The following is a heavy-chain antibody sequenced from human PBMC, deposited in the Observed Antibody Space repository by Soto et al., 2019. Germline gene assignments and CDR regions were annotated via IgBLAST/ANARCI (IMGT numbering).Heavy chain of an antibody. Sequence: TLSLTCAVSGGSIISGGYSWSWIRQPPGKGLEWIGYIYHSGSTYYNPSLKSRVTISVDTSKNQFSLKLSSVTAADTAVYYCASSALGYDILTGYYQTSNFDYWGQGTLVTVSS. J-gene: IGHJ4*02. CDR1: GGSIISGGYS. CDR3: ASSALGYDILTGYYQTSNFDY. CDR2: IYHSGST. D-gene: IGHD3-9*01. V-gene: IGHV4-30-2*01.